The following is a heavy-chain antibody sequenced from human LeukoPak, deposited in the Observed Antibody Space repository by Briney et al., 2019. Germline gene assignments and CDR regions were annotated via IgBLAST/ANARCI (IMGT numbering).Heavy chain of an antibody. CDR2: IYTSGST. Sequence: SETLSLTCTVSGGSISSYYWSRIRQPAGKGLEWIGRIYTSGSTNYNPSLKSRVTMSVDTSKNQFSLKLSSVTAADTAVYYCARQITIWGSYAFDIWGQGTMVTVSS. J-gene: IGHJ3*02. CDR3: ARQITIWGSYAFDI. V-gene: IGHV4-4*07. CDR1: GGSISSYY. D-gene: IGHD3-3*01.